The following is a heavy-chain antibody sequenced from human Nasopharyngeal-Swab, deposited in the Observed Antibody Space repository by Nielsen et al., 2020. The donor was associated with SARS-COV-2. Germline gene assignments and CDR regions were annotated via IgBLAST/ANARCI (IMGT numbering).Heavy chain of an antibody. CDR2: IRSKINSGAP. J-gene: IGHJ3*02. CDR1: GFTFDAYA. Sequence: GESLKISCTTSGFTFDAYAMSWFRQAPGKGLEWVGIIRSKINSGAPEYAASVKGRFTISRDGAESIAFLQMHSLETEDTGVYYCARSVGSFYGQGAFVIWGQGTMVTVSS. CDR3: ARSVGSFYGQGAFVI. V-gene: IGHV3-49*01. D-gene: IGHD1-26*01.